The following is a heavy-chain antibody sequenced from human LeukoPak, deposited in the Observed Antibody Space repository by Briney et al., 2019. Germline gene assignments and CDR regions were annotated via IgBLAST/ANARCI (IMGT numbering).Heavy chain of an antibody. Sequence: PGGSLRLSCAASGLTFSDFSITWFRQTPGKGLEWVSYIGRSGDTIHYADSVKGRFTISRDNAKNLAFLQLKSLRVEDTAVYYCARGSSVGYYWGQGTRVTVS. CDR2: IGRSGDTI. CDR1: GLTFSDFS. CDR3: ARGSSVGYY. D-gene: IGHD2-15*01. J-gene: IGHJ4*02. V-gene: IGHV3-11*01.